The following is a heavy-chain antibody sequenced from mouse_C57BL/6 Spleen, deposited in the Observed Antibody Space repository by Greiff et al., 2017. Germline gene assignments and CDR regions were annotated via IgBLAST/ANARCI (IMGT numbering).Heavy chain of an antibody. CDR3: TTRSSYGAMDY. Sequence: VQLQQSGAELVRPGASVKLSCTASGFNIKDDYMHWVKQRPEQGLEWIGWIDPENGDTEYASKFQGKATITADTSSNTAYLPLSSLTSEDTAVYYCTTRSSYGAMDYWGQGTSVTVSS. CDR1: GFNIKDDY. J-gene: IGHJ4*01. D-gene: IGHD1-1*01. CDR2: IDPENGDT. V-gene: IGHV14-4*01.